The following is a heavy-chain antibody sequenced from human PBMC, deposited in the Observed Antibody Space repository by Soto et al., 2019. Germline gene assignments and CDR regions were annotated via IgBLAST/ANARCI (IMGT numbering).Heavy chain of an antibody. J-gene: IGHJ6*02. D-gene: IGHD4-17*01. Sequence: QVQLVQSGAEVKKPGSSVKVSCKASGGTFSSYAISWVRQAPGQGLEWMGGIIPIFGTANYAQKFQGRVPITADESTTTAYMELRSLISEATAVYYCAPDTVTPQTTYYDYYGMDVWGQGTTVTVSS. CDR3: APDTVTPQTTYYDYYGMDV. V-gene: IGHV1-69*01. CDR2: IIPIFGTA. CDR1: GGTFSSYA.